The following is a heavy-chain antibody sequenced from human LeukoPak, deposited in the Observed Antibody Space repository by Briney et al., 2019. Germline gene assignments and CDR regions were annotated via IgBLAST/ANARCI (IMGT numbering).Heavy chain of an antibody. CDR1: GGSISSYY. CDR3: ARYSGYDWGSRYYYMDV. V-gene: IGHV4-4*07. J-gene: IGHJ6*03. D-gene: IGHD5-12*01. CDR2: IYTSGST. Sequence: SETLSLTCTVSGGSISSYYWSWIRQPAGKGLEWIGRIYTSGSTNYNPSLKSRVTMSVDTSKNQFSLKLSSVTAADTAVYYCARYSGYDWGSRYYYMDVWGKGTTVTVSS.